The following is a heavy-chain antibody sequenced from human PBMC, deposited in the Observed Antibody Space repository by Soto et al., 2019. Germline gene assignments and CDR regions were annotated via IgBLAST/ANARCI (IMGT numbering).Heavy chain of an antibody. CDR2: ISYDGKNK. D-gene: IGHD2-2*01. Sequence: GGSQRLSCASSGFPFSTYGMHWVRQAPGKGLEWLAVISYDGKNKYYADSVKGRLTISRDNSKNTVYLQMSRLRGEDTAVYYCAKGQHCSSTSCYFYHYGMDVWGQGTTVTVSS. CDR3: AKGQHCSSTSCYFYHYGMDV. CDR1: GFPFSTYG. V-gene: IGHV3-30*18. J-gene: IGHJ6*02.